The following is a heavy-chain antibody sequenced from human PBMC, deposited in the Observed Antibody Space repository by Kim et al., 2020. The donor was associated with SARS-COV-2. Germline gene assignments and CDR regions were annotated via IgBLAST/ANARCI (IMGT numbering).Heavy chain of an antibody. CDR1: GFTFNNFA. Sequence: GGSLRLSCAASGFTFNNFAMSWVRQPPGKGLQWVSSISGRGVDTYYSDSVKGRFTISRDNSKNTLYLQLNNVRADDTAVYYCAKAAEAFYDSSGYYSSWGXGSLLTVSS. J-gene: IGHJ5*01. D-gene: IGHD3-22*01. CDR2: ISGRGVDT. V-gene: IGHV3-23*01. CDR3: AKAAEAFYDSSGYYSS.